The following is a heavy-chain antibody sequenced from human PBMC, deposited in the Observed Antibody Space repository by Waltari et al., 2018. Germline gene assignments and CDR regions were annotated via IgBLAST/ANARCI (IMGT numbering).Heavy chain of an antibody. CDR3: ARESSSPTTGGMDV. CDR1: GGSVSSGSYY. Sequence: QVQLQESGPGLVKPSETLSLTCPVSGGSVSSGSYYWSWIRKPPGKGLEWIGYIYYSGSTNYNPSLKSRVTISVDTSKNQFSLKLSSVTAADTAVYYCARESSSPTTGGMDVWGQGTTVTVSS. V-gene: IGHV4-61*01. J-gene: IGHJ6*02. CDR2: IYYSGST. D-gene: IGHD6-13*01.